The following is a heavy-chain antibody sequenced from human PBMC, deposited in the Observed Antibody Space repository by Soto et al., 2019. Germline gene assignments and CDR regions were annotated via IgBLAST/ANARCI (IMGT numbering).Heavy chain of an antibody. CDR2: IIPIFGTA. CDR1: GGTFSSYA. V-gene: IGHV1-69*13. D-gene: IGHD2-2*02. CDR3: ATPRLGYCSSTSCYTGYYYYYYGMDV. J-gene: IGHJ6*02. Sequence: ASVKVSCKASGGTFSSYAISWVRQAPGQGLEWMGGIIPIFGTANYAQKFQGRVTITADESTSTAYMELSSLRSEDTAMYYCATPRLGYCSSTSCYTGYYYYYYGMDVWGQGTTVTVSS.